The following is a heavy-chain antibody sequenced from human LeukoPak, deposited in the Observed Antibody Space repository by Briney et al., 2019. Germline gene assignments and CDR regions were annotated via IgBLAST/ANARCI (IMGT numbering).Heavy chain of an antibody. J-gene: IGHJ4*02. V-gene: IGHV4-39*01. CDR3: ARQERELRYFDWLPEPDYYFDY. Sequence: SETLSLTCTVSGGSISSSSYYWGWIRQPPGKGLEWIGRIYYSGSTYYNPSLKSRVTISVDTSKNQFSLKLSSVTAADTAVYYCARQERELRYFDWLPEPDYYFDYWGQGTLVTVSS. CDR1: GGSISSSSYY. CDR2: IYYSGST. D-gene: IGHD3-9*01.